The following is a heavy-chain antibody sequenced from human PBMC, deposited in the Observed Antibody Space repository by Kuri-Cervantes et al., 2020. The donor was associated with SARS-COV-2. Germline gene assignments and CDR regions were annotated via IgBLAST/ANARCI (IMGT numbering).Heavy chain of an antibody. J-gene: IGHJ4*02. V-gene: IGHV4-61*02. CDR3: AGGTRRYYDFWSGYFSPALDY. CDR2: IYTSGST. Sequence: LRLSCTVSGGSISSGSYYWSWIRQPVGKGLEWIGRIYTSGSTNYNPSLKSRVTISVDTSKNQFSLKLSSVTAADTAVYYCAGGTRRYYDFWSGYFSPALDYWGQGTLVTVSS. CDR1: GGSISSGSYY. D-gene: IGHD3-3*01.